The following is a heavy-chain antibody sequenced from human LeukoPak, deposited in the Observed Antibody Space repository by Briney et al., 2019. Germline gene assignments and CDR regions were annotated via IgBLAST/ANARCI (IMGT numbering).Heavy chain of an antibody. CDR3: ARDGYYYDSSGYYRYYYYMDV. D-gene: IGHD3-22*01. CDR1: GYTFTGYY. J-gene: IGHJ6*03. Sequence: GASVKVSCKASGYTFTGYYMHWVRQAPGQGLEWMGWINPNSGGTNYAQKFQGRVTMTRDTSISTAYMELSRLRSDDTAVYYCARDGYYYDSSGYYRYYYYMDVWGKGTTVTVSS. V-gene: IGHV1-2*02. CDR2: INPNSGGT.